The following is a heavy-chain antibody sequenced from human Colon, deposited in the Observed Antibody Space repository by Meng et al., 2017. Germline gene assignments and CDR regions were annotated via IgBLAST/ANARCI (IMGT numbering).Heavy chain of an antibody. D-gene: IGHD5-18*01. V-gene: IGHV3-72*01. CDR3: ANGYSPDY. Sequence: ELRLVASGGGLVHTGGSLRLSCAASGFPFSDHYMDWVRQAPGKGLEWVCRSRNKANSYTTEYAASVKGSFTISRDDSKNSLYLQMNSLKTEDTAVYYCANGYSPDYWGQGTLVTVSS. CDR2: SRNKANSYTT. CDR1: GFPFSDHY. J-gene: IGHJ4*02.